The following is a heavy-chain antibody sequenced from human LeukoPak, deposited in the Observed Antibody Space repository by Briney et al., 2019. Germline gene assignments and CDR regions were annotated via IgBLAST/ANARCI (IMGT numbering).Heavy chain of an antibody. V-gene: IGHV3-23*01. CDR1: VFTFSIDA. CDR2: ISGSGGST. J-gene: IGHJ3*02. D-gene: IGHD1-26*01. CDR3: ANVIPRYSGSPVGAFDT. Sequence: VGSLRLSCAASVFTFSIDAMTCGRETPGEGLWWGSGISGSGGSTYYADFAKGLFIISSDNSKNTLYLQMTSLRADATAVYYCANVIPRYSGSPVGAFDTWGQGTMVTVSS.